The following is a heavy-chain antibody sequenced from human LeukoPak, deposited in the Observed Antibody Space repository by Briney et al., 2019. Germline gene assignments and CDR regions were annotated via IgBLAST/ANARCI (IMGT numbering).Heavy chain of an antibody. D-gene: IGHD3-3*01. CDR2: IYYSGST. CDR1: GGSISSSSYY. V-gene: IGHV4-39*01. CDR3: ARGDFDAFDI. Sequence: SETLSLTCAVSGGSISSSSYYWGWIRQPPGKGLEWIGSIYYSGSTYYNPSLKSRVTISVDTSKNQFSLKLSSVTAADTAVYYCARGDFDAFDIWGQGTMVTVSS. J-gene: IGHJ3*02.